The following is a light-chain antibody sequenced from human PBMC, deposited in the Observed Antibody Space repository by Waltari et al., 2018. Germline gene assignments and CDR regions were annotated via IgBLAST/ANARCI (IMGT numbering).Light chain of an antibody. Sequence: DIALRQSPGTLSLCPGERPTLSCRASQRVTSISLGWYQQKPGQAPRLLIYATSTRATGIPDRFSGGGSGTDFTLTISRLEPEDFAVYYCQKHERELATFGGGTKVEI. CDR2: ATS. CDR1: QRVTSIS. CDR3: QKHERELAT. V-gene: IGKV3-20*01. J-gene: IGKJ4*01.